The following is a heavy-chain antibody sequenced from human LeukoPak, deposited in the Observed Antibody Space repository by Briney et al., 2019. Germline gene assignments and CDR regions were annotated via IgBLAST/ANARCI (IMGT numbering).Heavy chain of an antibody. Sequence: PSEILSLTCAVYGGSFSGYYWSWIRQPPGKGLEWIGEINHSGSTNYNPSLKSRVTISVDTSKNQFSLKLSSVTAADTAVYYCARHVGWFEVGATNFGALDIWGQGTMVTVSS. CDR2: INHSGST. CDR1: GGSFSGYY. V-gene: IGHV4-34*01. CDR3: ARHVGWFEVGATNFGALDI. J-gene: IGHJ3*02. D-gene: IGHD1-26*01.